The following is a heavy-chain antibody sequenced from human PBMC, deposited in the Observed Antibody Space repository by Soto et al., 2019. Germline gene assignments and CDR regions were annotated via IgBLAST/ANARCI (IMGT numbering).Heavy chain of an antibody. CDR1: GGSVNSGTDY. D-gene: IGHD3-9*01. V-gene: IGHV4-61*03. CDR2: TSNSGSA. CDR3: ARGHWLSEFDILPGYYIFDQ. J-gene: IGHJ4*02. Sequence: PSETLSLTCTVSGGSVNSGTDYWSWIRQPPGKGLEWIGYTSNSGSAKYNPSLKSRVTITTDTSTNHFSLKLTSVTAADTAVYYCARGHWLSEFDILPGYYIFDQWARGTLVSVS.